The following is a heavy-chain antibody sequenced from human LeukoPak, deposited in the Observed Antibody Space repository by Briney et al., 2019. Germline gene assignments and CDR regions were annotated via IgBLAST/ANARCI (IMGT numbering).Heavy chain of an antibody. CDR1: GGTFSSYA. Sequence: EASVKVSCKASGGTFSSYAISWVRQAPGQGLEWMGGIIPIFGTANYAQKFQGRVTITADESTSTAYMELSSLRSEDTAVYYCARADPDFWSPESWRARFDPWGQGTLVTVSS. V-gene: IGHV1-69*13. CDR3: ARADPDFWSPESWRARFDP. J-gene: IGHJ5*02. CDR2: IIPIFGTA. D-gene: IGHD3-3*01.